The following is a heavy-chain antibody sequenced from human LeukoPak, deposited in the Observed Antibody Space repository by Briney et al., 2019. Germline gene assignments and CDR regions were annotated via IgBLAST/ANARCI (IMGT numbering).Heavy chain of an antibody. CDR1: GFTFSSYA. V-gene: IGHV3-23*01. J-gene: IGHJ6*02. Sequence: GGSLRLSCAASGFTFSSYAMSWVRQAPGKGPEWVSAISGSGGSTYYADSVKGRFTISRDNSKNTLYLQMNSLRAEDTAVYYCAKMWIQLRGYYCGMDVWGQGTTVTVSS. CDR2: ISGSGGST. D-gene: IGHD5-18*01. CDR3: AKMWIQLRGYYCGMDV.